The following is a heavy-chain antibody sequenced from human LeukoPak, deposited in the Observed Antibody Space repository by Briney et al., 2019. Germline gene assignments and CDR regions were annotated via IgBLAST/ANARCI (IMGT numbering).Heavy chain of an antibody. Sequence: SETLSLTRAVYGGSFSGYYWSWIRQPPGKGLEWIGEINHSGSTNYNPSLKSRVTISVDASKNQFSLKLSPVTAADTAVYYCARLTYSSGWYGSDYWGQGTLVTVSS. CDR2: INHSGST. J-gene: IGHJ4*02. D-gene: IGHD6-19*01. CDR1: GGSFSGYY. CDR3: ARLTYSSGWYGSDY. V-gene: IGHV4-34*01.